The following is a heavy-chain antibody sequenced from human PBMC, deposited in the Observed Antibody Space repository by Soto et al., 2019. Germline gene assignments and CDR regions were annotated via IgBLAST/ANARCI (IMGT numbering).Heavy chain of an antibody. Sequence: SETLSLTCTVSGGSISSSNYYWGWIRQSPGKGLEWIGSIYYSGSTYYNPSLKSRVTISVDTSKNQFSLKLTSVTAADTAVYYCASGDGYYYGSGNAGRKFYFDYWGQGTLVTVSS. CDR1: GGSISSSNYY. CDR2: IYYSGST. D-gene: IGHD3-10*01. CDR3: ASGDGYYYGSGNAGRKFYFDY. J-gene: IGHJ4*02. V-gene: IGHV4-39*01.